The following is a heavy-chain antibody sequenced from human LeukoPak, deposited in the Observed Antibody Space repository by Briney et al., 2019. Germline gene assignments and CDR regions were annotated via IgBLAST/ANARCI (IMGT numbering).Heavy chain of an antibody. CDR3: ARESWYFDWLSNYFDY. Sequence: SETLSLTCTVSGDSISYFYWGWIRQPPGKGLEWIGYIYYSGTTNYNPSLKSRVTISLDTSKNQFSLKLSSVTAADTAVYYCARESWYFDWLSNYFDYWGQGTLVTVSS. J-gene: IGHJ4*02. CDR1: GDSISYFY. CDR2: IYYSGTT. V-gene: IGHV4-59*01. D-gene: IGHD3-9*01.